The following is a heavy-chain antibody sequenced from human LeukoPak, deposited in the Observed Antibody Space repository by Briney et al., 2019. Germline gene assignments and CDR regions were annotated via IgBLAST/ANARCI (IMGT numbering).Heavy chain of an antibody. J-gene: IGHJ4*02. V-gene: IGHV1-69*13. Sequence: ASVKVSCKASGGTFSSYAISWVRQAPGKGLEWMGGIIPIFGTANYAQKFQGRVTITADESTSTAYMELSSLRSEDTAVYYCARDPIYGGNPGDDYWGQGTLVTVSS. CDR2: IIPIFGTA. D-gene: IGHD4-23*01. CDR1: GGTFSSYA. CDR3: ARDPIYGGNPGDDY.